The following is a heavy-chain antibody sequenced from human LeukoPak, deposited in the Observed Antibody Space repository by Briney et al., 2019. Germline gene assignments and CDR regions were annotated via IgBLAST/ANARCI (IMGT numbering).Heavy chain of an antibody. D-gene: IGHD5-24*01. J-gene: IGHJ4*02. Sequence: SGTTLVNPTQTLTLTCTFSGFYLTTSGVGVGWIRQPPGKALECLAIIYSDNDKRYSLSLKNRLTITKDTSKNQVVLTMTNMDPVDTATYYCAHTVHTIMTNPAFLDYWGQGTLVTVSS. V-gene: IGHV2-5*02. CDR3: AHTVHTIMTNPAFLDY. CDR2: IYSDNDK. CDR1: GFYLTTSGVG.